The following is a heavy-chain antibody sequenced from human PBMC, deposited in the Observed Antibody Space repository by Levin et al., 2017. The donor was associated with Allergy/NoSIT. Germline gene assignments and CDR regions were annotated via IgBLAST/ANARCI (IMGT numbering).Heavy chain of an antibody. CDR3: ARDAPSRNGYCSSTSCPGPFDY. D-gene: IGHD2-2*03. CDR2: IWYDGSNK. V-gene: IGHV3-33*01. J-gene: IGHJ4*02. Sequence: GGSLRLSCAASGFTFSSYGMHWVRQAPGKGLEWVAVIWYDGSNKYYADSVKGRFTISRDNSKNTLYLQMNSLRAEDTAVYYCARDAPSRNGYCSSTSCPGPFDYWGQGTLVTVSS. CDR1: GFTFSSYG.